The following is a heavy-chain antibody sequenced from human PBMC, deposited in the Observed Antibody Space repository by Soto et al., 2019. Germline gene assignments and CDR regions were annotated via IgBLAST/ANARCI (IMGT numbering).Heavy chain of an antibody. Sequence: SETLSLTCTVSGGSISSGGYYWSWIRQHPGKGLEWIGYIYYSGSTNYNPSLKSRVTISVDTSKNQFSLKLSSVTAADTAVYYCARDLDGYSGYDSQPETAPYYYGMDVWGQGTTVTISS. J-gene: IGHJ6*02. CDR1: GGSISSGGYY. D-gene: IGHD5-12*01. V-gene: IGHV4-61*08. CDR2: IYYSGST. CDR3: ARDLDGYSGYDSQPETAPYYYGMDV.